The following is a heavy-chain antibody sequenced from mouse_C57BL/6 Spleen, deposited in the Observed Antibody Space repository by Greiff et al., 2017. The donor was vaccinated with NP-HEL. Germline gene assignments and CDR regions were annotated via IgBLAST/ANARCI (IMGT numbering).Heavy chain of an antibody. V-gene: IGHV1-69*01. J-gene: IGHJ3*01. CDR1: GYTFTSYW. Sequence: VKLQQPGAELVMPGASVKLSCKASGYTFTSYWMHWVKQRPGQGLEWIGEIDPSDSYTNYNQKFKGKSTLTVDKSSSTAYMQLSSLTSEDSAVYYCARAGYYGSSLAYWGKGTLVTVSA. CDR2: IDPSDSYT. CDR3: ARAGYYGSSLAY. D-gene: IGHD1-1*01.